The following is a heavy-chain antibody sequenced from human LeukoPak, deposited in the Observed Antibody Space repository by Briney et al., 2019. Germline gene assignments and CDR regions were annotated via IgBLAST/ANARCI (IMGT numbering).Heavy chain of an antibody. V-gene: IGHV3-48*01. CDR3: ATESVLHGSGST. D-gene: IGHD3-10*01. J-gene: IGHJ4*02. Sequence: GGSMRLSCEASGFPFSPYSMNWVRQAPGKGLESISYISTRGTTIYYADSVKGRFTISRDNAKNSLYLEMNSLRVEDTAVYYCATESVLHGSGSTWGQGTLITVSS. CDR2: ISTRGTTI. CDR1: GFPFSPYS.